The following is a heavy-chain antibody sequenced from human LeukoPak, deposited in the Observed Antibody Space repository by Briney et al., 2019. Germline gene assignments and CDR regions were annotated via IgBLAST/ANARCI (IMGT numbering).Heavy chain of an antibody. CDR1: GGSIRSTSYY. CDR3: ARRSTVAGRGRFDP. Sequence: SETLSLTCTVSGGSIRSTSYYWGWIRQPPGKGLEWLGSVHYSGSTYDNPSLKSRVTISVDTSKNQFSLNLIPVTAADTAVYYCARRSTVAGRGRFDPWGQGTLVTVSS. D-gene: IGHD6-19*01. V-gene: IGHV4-39*01. J-gene: IGHJ5*02. CDR2: VHYSGST.